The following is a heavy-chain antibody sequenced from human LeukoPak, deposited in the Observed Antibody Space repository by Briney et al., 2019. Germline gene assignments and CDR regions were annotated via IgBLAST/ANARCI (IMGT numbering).Heavy chain of an antibody. CDR2: IYHSGST. Sequence: PSETLSLTCTVSGYSISSGYYRGWIRQPPGKGLEWIGSIYHSGSTYYNPSLKSRVTISVDTSKNQFSLKLSSVTAADTAVYYCARRRLGGNWNSKEGAWFDPWGQGTLVTVSS. CDR3: ARRRLGGNWNSKEGAWFDP. CDR1: GYSISSGYY. D-gene: IGHD1-7*01. V-gene: IGHV4-38-2*02. J-gene: IGHJ5*02.